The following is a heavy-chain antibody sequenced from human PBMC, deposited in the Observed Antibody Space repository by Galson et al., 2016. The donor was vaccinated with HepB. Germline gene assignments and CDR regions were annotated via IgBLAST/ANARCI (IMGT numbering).Heavy chain of an antibody. D-gene: IGHD5-12*01. CDR3: ARDRLGGYDYH. J-gene: IGHJ5*02. Sequence: SVKVSCKASGYTFTSFGFSWVRQAPGQGLEWLGWISAYNGDTSSAQNLQGRVTLTTDTSTSTAYMELRSLISDDTAVYYCARDRLGGYDYHWGQGTLVTVSS. V-gene: IGHV1-18*01. CDR2: ISAYNGDT. CDR1: GYTFTSFG.